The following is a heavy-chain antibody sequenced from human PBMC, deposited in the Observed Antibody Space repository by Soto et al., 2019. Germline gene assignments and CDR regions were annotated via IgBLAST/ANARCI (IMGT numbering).Heavy chain of an antibody. D-gene: IGHD1-1*01. CDR1: GGSVNSGNYY. J-gene: IGHJ3*02. V-gene: IGHV4-34*01. Sequence: QVQLQQWGAGLLKPSETLSLTCAVFGGSVNSGNYYWSWIRQPPGKGLEWIGEMSHSGGTHFNPSFTSRVPISVDTSKNQFSLKMSSVTAADTALYYCARVERGTATTVVDAFDIWGPGTMVTVSS. CDR3: ARVERGTATTVVDAFDI. CDR2: MSHSGGT.